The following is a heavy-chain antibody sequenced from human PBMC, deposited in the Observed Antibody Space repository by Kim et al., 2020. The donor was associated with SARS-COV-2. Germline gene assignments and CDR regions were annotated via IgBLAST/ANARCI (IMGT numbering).Heavy chain of an antibody. J-gene: IGHJ3*02. D-gene: IGHD3-16*01. CDR2: IFYSESA. Sequence: SETLSLTCTVSGGSITSYYWTWIRQPPGKGLEWIGNIFYSESAKYNPSLKSPVTISLDTSKNQFSLKLSSVTAADTALYYCARVGGYPLGAFDIWGQGTMVTVSS. V-gene: IGHV4-59*13. CDR3: ARVGGYPLGAFDI. CDR1: GGSITSYY.